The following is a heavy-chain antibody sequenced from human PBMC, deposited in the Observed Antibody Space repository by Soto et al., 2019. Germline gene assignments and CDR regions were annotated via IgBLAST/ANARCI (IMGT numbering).Heavy chain of an antibody. CDR1: GYTFTSYG. CDR2: ISAYNGNT. Sequence: QVQLVQSGAEVKKPGASVKVSCKASGYTFTSYGISWVRQAPGQGLEWMGWISAYNGNTNYAQKLQGRVTMTTDTSTSQAYMELRGLRSDDAAVYYCASGWVTTGYDYGMDVWGQGTTVTVSS. J-gene: IGHJ6*02. V-gene: IGHV1-18*01. D-gene: IGHD4-4*01. CDR3: ASGWVTTGYDYGMDV.